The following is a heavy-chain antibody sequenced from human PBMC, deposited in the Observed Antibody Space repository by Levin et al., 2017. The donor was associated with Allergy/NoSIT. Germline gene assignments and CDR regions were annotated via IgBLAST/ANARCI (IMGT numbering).Heavy chain of an antibody. D-gene: IGHD3-9*01. J-gene: IGHJ5*01. CDR1: GFTFSSYW. V-gene: IGHV3-7*01. CDR3: ARGAETGTVDS. CDR2: INEDGSDK. Sequence: PGGSLRLSCAASGFTFSSYWMSWVRQAPGKGLEWVANINEDGSDKYYVDSVKGRFTISRDNAKNSLYLQMNSLRGEDTAVYFCARGAETGTVDSWGQGTLVTVST.